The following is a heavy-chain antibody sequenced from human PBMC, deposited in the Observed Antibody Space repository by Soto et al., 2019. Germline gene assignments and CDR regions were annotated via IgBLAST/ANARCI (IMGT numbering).Heavy chain of an antibody. Sequence: SETLSLTCTVSGGSISSYYWSWIRQPPGKGLEWIGYIYYSGSTNYNPSLKSRVTISVDTSKNQFSLKLSSVTAADTAVYYCARAATGYSSSWYTGGWFDPWGQGTLVTVSS. D-gene: IGHD6-13*01. J-gene: IGHJ5*02. V-gene: IGHV4-59*01. CDR1: GGSISSYY. CDR2: IYYSGST. CDR3: ARAATGYSSSWYTGGWFDP.